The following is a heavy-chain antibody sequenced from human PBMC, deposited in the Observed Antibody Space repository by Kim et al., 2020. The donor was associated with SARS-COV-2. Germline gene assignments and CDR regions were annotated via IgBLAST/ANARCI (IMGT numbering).Heavy chain of an antibody. V-gene: IGHV3-66*01. CDR3: ASRYNTNLGFDY. J-gene: IGHJ4*02. Sequence: YYDESGKGRVTITRDNSTNTMYLQMNSLGVEDTAVYYCASRYNTNLGFDYWGQGTLVTVSS. D-gene: IGHD1-20*01.